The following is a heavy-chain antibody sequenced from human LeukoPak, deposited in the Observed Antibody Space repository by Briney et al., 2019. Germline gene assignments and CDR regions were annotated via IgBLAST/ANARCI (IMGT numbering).Heavy chain of an antibody. CDR2: ISGSGGST. J-gene: IGHJ4*02. CDR3: AKFSTAMPRGYFDY. V-gene: IGHV3-23*01. CDR1: GFTFSSYS. D-gene: IGHD5-18*01. Sequence: GSLRLSCAASGFTFSSYSMNWVRPAPGKGLEWVSAISGSGGSTYYADSVKGRFTISRDNSKNTLYLQMNSLRAEDTAVYYCAKFSTAMPRGYFDYWGQGTLVTVSS.